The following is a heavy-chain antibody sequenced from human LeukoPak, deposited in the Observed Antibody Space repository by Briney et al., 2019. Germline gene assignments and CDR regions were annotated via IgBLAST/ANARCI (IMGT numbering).Heavy chain of an antibody. CDR3: ARDLTSPHCSSTSCPYYYYYGMDV. CDR2: IWYDGSTK. Sequence: PGVPLRLSCAASGFTFSSYGMHWVRQAPGRGLDFVAAIWYDGSTKYYAASVKGRFTISRDNSTNTLYLQMNSLRAEDTAVYYCARDLTSPHCSSTSCPYYYYYGMDVWGQGTTVTVSS. V-gene: IGHV3-33*01. D-gene: IGHD2-2*01. J-gene: IGHJ6*02. CDR1: GFTFSSYG.